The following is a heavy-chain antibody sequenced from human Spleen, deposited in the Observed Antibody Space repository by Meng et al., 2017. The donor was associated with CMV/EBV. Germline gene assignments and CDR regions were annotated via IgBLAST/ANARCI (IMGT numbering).Heavy chain of an antibody. J-gene: IGHJ4*02. CDR1: GFTFSSYE. CDR2: IKHDGSQK. CDR3: VRQQGF. Sequence: GESLKISCAASGFTFSSYEMNWVRQAPGKGLEWVANIKHDGSQKFYVDSVKGRFTISRDNAKNSLYLQMNTLRAEDTAVYYCVRQQGFWGQGTLVTVSS. D-gene: IGHD1/OR15-1a*01. V-gene: IGHV3-7*01.